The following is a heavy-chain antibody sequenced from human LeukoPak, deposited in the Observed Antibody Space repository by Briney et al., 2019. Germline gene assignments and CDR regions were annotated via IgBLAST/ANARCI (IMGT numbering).Heavy chain of an antibody. CDR2: IYYSGST. CDR3: ARKDGYNYPRIDY. J-gene: IGHJ4*02. D-gene: IGHD5-24*01. CDR1: GGSISSSSYY. Sequence: PSETLSLTCTVSGGSISSSSYYWGWIRQPPGKGLEWIGSIYYSGSTYYNPSLKSRVTISVDTSKNQFSLKLSSVTAADTAVYYCARKDGYNYPRIDYGGQGTLVTVSS. V-gene: IGHV4-39*07.